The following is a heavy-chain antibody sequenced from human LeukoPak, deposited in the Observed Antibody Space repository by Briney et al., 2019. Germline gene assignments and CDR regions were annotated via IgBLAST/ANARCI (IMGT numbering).Heavy chain of an antibody. Sequence: GGSLRLSCAASGFTFDDYAMHWVRQAPGKGLEWVSGISWNSGSIDYADSVKGRFTISRDNAKNSLYLQMNSLRAEDTALYYCAKGVTMIVVVSPWFDPWGQGTLVTVSS. CDR2: ISWNSGSI. CDR3: AKGVTMIVVVSPWFDP. CDR1: GFTFDDYA. J-gene: IGHJ5*02. D-gene: IGHD3-22*01. V-gene: IGHV3-9*01.